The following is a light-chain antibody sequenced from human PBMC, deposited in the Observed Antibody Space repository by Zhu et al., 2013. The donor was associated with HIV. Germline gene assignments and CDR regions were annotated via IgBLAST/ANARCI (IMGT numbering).Light chain of an antibody. CDR1: QSVRGDF. Sequence: DIVLTQSPGTLSLSPGERATLSCRASQSVRGDFLAWYQQKPGQAPRVVIYGASSRATGIPDRFSGSGSGTDFTLSITRLEPEDLAVYYCQQYEDSPITFGQGTRLEMK. CDR3: QQYEDSPIT. V-gene: IGKV3-20*01. J-gene: IGKJ5*01. CDR2: GAS.